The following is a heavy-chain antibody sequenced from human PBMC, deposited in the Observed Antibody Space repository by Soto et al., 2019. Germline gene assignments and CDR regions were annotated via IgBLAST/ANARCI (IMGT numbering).Heavy chain of an antibody. D-gene: IGHD3-3*01. CDR2: IKQDGSEK. CDR3: GRYSYDFWSGYYLDY. J-gene: IGHJ4*02. V-gene: IGHV3-7*01. Sequence: GGSLRLSCAASGFTFSSYWMSWVRQAPGKGLEWVANIKQDGSEKYYVDSVKGRFTISRDNAKNSLYLQMNSLRAEDTAVYYCGRYSYDFWSGYYLDYWGQGTLVTVSS. CDR1: GFTFSSYW.